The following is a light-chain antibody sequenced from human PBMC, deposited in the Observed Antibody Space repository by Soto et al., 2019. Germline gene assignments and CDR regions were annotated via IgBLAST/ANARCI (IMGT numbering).Light chain of an antibody. Sequence: QSVLTQPPSASGTPGQRVTMSCSGSSSNIGGNTVNWYQQLPGTAPKLLIYSNNQRPSGVPDRFSGSKSGTSASLAISGLQSEDEADYYCAAWDDSLNGPVFGGGTKVTVL. CDR2: SNN. CDR3: AAWDDSLNGPV. CDR1: SSNIGGNT. V-gene: IGLV1-44*01. J-gene: IGLJ2*01.